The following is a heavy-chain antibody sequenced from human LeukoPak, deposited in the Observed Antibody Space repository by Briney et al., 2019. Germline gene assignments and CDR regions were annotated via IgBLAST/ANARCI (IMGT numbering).Heavy chain of an antibody. CDR2: IKQDGSEK. J-gene: IGHJ3*02. Sequence: GGSLRLSCAASGFTFSSYWMSWVRQAPGKGLQWVPNIKQDGSEKYYVDSVKGRFTISRDNAKNSLYLQMNSLRAEDTAVYYCARDVRQDIGELFYDAFDIWGQGTMVTVSS. V-gene: IGHV3-7*01. CDR1: GFTFSSYW. CDR3: ARDVRQDIGELFYDAFDI. D-gene: IGHD3-10*01.